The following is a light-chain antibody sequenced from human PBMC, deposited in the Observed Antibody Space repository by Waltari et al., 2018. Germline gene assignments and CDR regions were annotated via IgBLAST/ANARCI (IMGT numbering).Light chain of an antibody. CDR1: ALPKRY. CDR3: YSRDSSGEQRV. CDR2: EDN. V-gene: IGLV3-10*01. Sequence: SYELTQPPSVSVSPGQTARITCSGDALPKRYTYWYQQKSGQAPVLVIHEDNKRPSGIPEGISGSSSGTMATLTISGVQVDDEATYHCYSRDSSGEQRVFGGGTKLTVL. J-gene: IGLJ3*02.